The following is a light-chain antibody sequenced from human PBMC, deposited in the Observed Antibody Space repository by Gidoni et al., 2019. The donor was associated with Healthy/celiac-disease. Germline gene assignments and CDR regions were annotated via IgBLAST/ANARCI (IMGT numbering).Light chain of an antibody. J-gene: IGLJ2*01. CDR3: SSYTSSSTSVV. V-gene: IGLV2-14*01. CDR1: SSDVGGYNY. Sequence: QSALTQPASVSGPPGQSLTISCTGTSSDVGGYNYVSWYQQHPGKAPKLMIYEVSNRPSGVSNRFSGSKSGNTASLTISGLQAEDEADYYCSSYTSSSTSVVFGGGTKLTVL. CDR2: EVS.